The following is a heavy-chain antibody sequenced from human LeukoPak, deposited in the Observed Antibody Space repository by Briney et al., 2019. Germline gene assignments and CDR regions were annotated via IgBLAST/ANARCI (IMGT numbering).Heavy chain of an antibody. V-gene: IGHV1-8*01. Sequence: ASVKVSCKASGYTFTSYDIDWVRQATGQGPEWMGWMNPNSGNTGYAQNFQDRVTMTRNTSIGTAYLELSSLRSEDTAVYYCARKSTPSSGWTPFDYWGQGTLVTVSS. CDR3: ARKSTPSSGWTPFDY. CDR2: MNPNSGNT. D-gene: IGHD6-19*01. CDR1: GYTFTSYD. J-gene: IGHJ4*02.